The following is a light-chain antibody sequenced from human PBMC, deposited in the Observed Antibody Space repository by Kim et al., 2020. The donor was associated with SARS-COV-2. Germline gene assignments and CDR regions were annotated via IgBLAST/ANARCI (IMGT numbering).Light chain of an antibody. V-gene: IGLV3-1*01. CDR2: QDS. Sequence: SVSPGQTASITCSGDKVGDKYACWYQQKPGQSPVLVIYQDSKRPSGIPERFSGSNSGNTATLTISGTPAVDEADYYCQAWDSSTVVFGGGTQLTVL. CDR3: QAWDSSTVV. J-gene: IGLJ2*01. CDR1: KVGDKY.